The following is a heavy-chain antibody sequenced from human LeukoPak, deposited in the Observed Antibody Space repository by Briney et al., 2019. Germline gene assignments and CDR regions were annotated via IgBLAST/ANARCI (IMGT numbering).Heavy chain of an antibody. D-gene: IGHD3-3*01. J-gene: IGHJ5*02. CDR2: INPNSGGT. CDR3: ARAPKIRFLEWLPQPRGRVWFDP. V-gene: IGHV1-2*02. CDR1: GYTFTCYY. Sequence: GASVKVSCKASGYTFTCYYMHWVRQAPGQGLEWMGWINPNSGGTNYAQKFQGRVTMTRDTSISTAYMELSRLRSDDTAVYYCARAPKIRFLEWLPQPRGRVWFDPWGQGTLVTVSS.